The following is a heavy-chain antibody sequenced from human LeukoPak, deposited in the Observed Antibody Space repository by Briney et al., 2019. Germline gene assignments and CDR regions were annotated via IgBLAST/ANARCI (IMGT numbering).Heavy chain of an antibody. CDR3: VWGGRRYYDSSGSYYFDY. Sequence: PSETLSLTCTVSGGSISSSSYYWGWIRQPPGKGLEWIGSIYYSGSTYYNPSLKSRVTISVDTSKNQFSLKLSSVTAADTAVYYCVWGGRRYYDSSGSYYFDYWGQGTLVTVSS. CDR2: IYYSGST. V-gene: IGHV4-39*01. J-gene: IGHJ4*02. CDR1: GGSISSSSYY. D-gene: IGHD3-22*01.